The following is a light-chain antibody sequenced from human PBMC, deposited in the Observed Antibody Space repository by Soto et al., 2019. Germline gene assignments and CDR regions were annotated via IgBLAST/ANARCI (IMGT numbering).Light chain of an antibody. V-gene: IGKV1-39*01. CDR1: QSISNY. CDR3: QQSYRTPT. CDR2: AAS. Sequence: DIQMTQSPSSLSASVGDRVTITCRASQSISNYLNWYQQKPGKAPKLLIYAASSLQSGVPSRFSGSGSGTDYTLTISSLQPEDFATYYCQQSYRTPTFGQGTRLEI. J-gene: IGKJ5*01.